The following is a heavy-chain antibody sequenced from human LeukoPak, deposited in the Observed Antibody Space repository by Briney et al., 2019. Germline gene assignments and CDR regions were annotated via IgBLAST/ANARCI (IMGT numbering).Heavy chain of an antibody. CDR2: IIPIFGTA. V-gene: IGHV1-69*01. Sequence: ASVKVSCKASGGTFSSYAISWVRQAPGQGLEGMGGIIPIFGTANYAQKFQGRVTITADESTSTAYMELSSLRSEDTAVYYCARDWVIQSNWFDPWGQGTLVTVSS. D-gene: IGHD5-18*01. J-gene: IGHJ5*02. CDR3: ARDWVIQSNWFDP. CDR1: GGTFSSYA.